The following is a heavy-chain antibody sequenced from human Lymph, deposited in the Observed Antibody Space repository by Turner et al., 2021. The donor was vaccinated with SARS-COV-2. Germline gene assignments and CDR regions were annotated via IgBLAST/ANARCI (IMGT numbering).Heavy chain of an antibody. Sequence: EVQLVESGGGLDKPGGSLRLSCAASGFTFSSYSMNWVRQAPGKGLEWVSSITFTSSYIYYADSVKGRFTISRDNAKNSLYLQMNSLRAEDTAVYYCARGPPDFPYYFDYWGQGTLVTVSS. CDR3: ARGPPDFPYYFDY. V-gene: IGHV3-21*01. J-gene: IGHJ4*02. D-gene: IGHD2-21*02. CDR2: ITFTSSYI. CDR1: GFTFSSYS.